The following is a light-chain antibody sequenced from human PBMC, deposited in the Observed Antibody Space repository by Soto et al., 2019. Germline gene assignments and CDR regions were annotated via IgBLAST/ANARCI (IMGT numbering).Light chain of an antibody. V-gene: IGKV1-27*01. J-gene: IGKJ3*01. CDR2: GAS. CDR1: QGISNY. CDR3: QKYDRAPFT. Sequence: DIQMTQSPSSLSASLGDRVTITCRASQGISNYLAWYQQKPGRLPKLLLFGASTLQSGVAARFSGSGSGTLFTLTINGLLPEDVATYYCQKYDRAPFTFGPGTKVDFK.